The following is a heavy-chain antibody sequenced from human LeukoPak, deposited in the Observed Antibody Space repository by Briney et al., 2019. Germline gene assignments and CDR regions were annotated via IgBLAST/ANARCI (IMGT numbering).Heavy chain of an antibody. CDR2: IYYSGST. CDR1: GGSISSGSYY. V-gene: IGHV4-39*01. Sequence: SETLSLTCTVSGGSISSGSYYWGWIRQPPGKGLEWIGSIYYSGSTYYNPSLKSRVTISVDTSKNQFSLKLSSVTAADTAVYYCATHEGMAARWWYSQHWGQGTLVTVSS. J-gene: IGHJ1*01. D-gene: IGHD6-6*01. CDR3: ATHEGMAARWWYSQH.